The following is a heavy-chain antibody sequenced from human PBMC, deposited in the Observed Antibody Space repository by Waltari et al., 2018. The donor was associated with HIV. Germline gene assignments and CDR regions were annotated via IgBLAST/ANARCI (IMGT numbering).Heavy chain of an antibody. CDR3: TRGSGRYEG. V-gene: IGHV3-49*04. Sequence: HPAESGVGLVQPGGCLRVSSPVSRLSFGGFPMTWVRQAPGKVVEWVGYVRSKAYGGTTEIAPTVKGIFTIARDDSERSAYVQMNSLKTDETVVYFCTRGSGRYEGWGRGTLVSVSS. D-gene: IGHD1-26*01. J-gene: IGHJ4*02. CDR2: VRSKAYGGTT. CDR1: RLSFGGFP.